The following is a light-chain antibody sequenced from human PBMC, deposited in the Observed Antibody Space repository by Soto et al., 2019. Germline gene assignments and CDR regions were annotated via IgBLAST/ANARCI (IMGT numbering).Light chain of an antibody. CDR2: GAS. J-gene: IGKJ2*01. CDR3: QQYGSSPMYT. V-gene: IGKV3-20*01. CDR1: QSVSSSY. Sequence: EIVLTQSPGTLSLSPGERATLSCSASQSVSSSYLAWYQQKPGQAPRLLIYGASSRATGIPDRFSGSGSGTDCTLTISRLEPEDFAVYYCQQYGSSPMYTFGQGTKLEIK.